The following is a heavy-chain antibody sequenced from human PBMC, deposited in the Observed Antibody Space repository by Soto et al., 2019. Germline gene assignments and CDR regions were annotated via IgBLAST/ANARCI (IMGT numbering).Heavy chain of an antibody. J-gene: IGHJ5*02. Sequence: QVQLVQSGAEVKKPGASVKVSCKASGYTFTSYGISWVRQAPGQGLEWMGWISAYNGNTNYAQKLQGRVTMTTDTSTSTGYMELRSLRSHDTAVYYCAREIDYGDYVGGFDPWGQGSLVTVSS. CDR1: GYTFTSYG. CDR3: AREIDYGDYVGGFDP. D-gene: IGHD4-17*01. CDR2: ISAYNGNT. V-gene: IGHV1-18*01.